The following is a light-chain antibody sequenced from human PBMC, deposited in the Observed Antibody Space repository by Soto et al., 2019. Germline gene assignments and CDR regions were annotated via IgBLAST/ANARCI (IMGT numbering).Light chain of an antibody. V-gene: IGKV3-20*01. CDR2: GAS. Sequence: EIVLTQSPGTLSLSPGERATLSCRTNQSVSSNYLAWYHQKPGQAPRLLIYGASSRATGIPDRFGGSGSGTDFTLTISRLEPEDFAVYYCQQYGSLLRTFGQGTKVDIK. CDR3: QQYGSLLRT. J-gene: IGKJ1*01. CDR1: QSVSSNY.